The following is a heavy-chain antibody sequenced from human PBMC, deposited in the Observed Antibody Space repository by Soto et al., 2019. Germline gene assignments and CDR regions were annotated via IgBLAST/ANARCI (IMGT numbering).Heavy chain of an antibody. J-gene: IGHJ5*02. CDR2: VYSSGST. CDR3: AREAVDNWFDP. CDR1: GGSVSSGSYY. V-gene: IGHV4-61*01. D-gene: IGHD2-15*01. Sequence: SATLSLTCTVSGGSVSSGSYYWSWIRQPPGKGLEWIGYVYSSGSTNYNPSLKSRVTMSVDTSKNQFSLKLSSVTAADTAVYYCAREAVDNWFDPWGQGTLVTVSS.